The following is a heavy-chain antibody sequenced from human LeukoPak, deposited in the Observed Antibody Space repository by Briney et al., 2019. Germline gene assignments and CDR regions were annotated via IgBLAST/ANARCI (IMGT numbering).Heavy chain of an antibody. CDR3: ARGVGSGWYNWYFDL. Sequence: GGSLRLSCAASGFTFSSYAMHWVRQAPGKGLEWVAVISYDGSNKYYADSVKGRFTISRDNSKNTLYLQMNSLRAEDTAVYYCARGVGSGWYNWYFDLWGRGTLVTVSS. CDR1: GFTFSSYA. D-gene: IGHD6-19*01. CDR2: ISYDGSNK. V-gene: IGHV3-30*14. J-gene: IGHJ2*01.